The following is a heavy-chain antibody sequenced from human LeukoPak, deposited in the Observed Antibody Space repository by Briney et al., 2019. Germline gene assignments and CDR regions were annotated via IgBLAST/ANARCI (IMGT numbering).Heavy chain of an antibody. J-gene: IGHJ4*02. CDR3: ARDGYYYDSSGSHFDY. D-gene: IGHD3-22*01. CDR1: GFTFSNYG. CDR2: MWSDGSNK. V-gene: IGHV3-33*01. Sequence: LTGGSLRLSCAASGFTFSNYGIHWVRQAPGKGLEWVTVMWSDGSNKYYADSVKGRFTISRDNSKNTLYLQMNSLRAEDTAVYYCARDGYYYDSSGSHFDYWGQGTLVTVSS.